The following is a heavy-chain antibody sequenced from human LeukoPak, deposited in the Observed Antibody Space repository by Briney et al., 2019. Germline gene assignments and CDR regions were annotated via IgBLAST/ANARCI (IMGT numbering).Heavy chain of an antibody. CDR2: ISGSGSAT. CDR3: ANDQNGEALDI. J-gene: IGHJ3*02. Sequence: VRQPPEKGLEWVSAISGSGSATYYADSVKGRFTISRDNSKNTLYLQMNSLRAEDTAVYYCANDQNGEALDIWGPGTMVTVSS. V-gene: IGHV3-23*01.